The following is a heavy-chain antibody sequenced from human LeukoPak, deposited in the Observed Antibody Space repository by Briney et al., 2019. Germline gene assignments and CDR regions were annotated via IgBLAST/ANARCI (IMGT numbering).Heavy chain of an antibody. Sequence: PGGSLRLSCAASGFTFSSYWMSWVRQAPGKGLEWVANIKQDGSEKYYVDPVKGRFTISRDNAKNSLYLQMNSLRAEDTAVYYCARVAYCSSSSCYGAFDIWGQGTMVTVSS. V-gene: IGHV3-7*01. CDR1: GFTFSSYW. D-gene: IGHD2-2*01. CDR3: ARVAYCSSSSCYGAFDI. CDR2: IKQDGSEK. J-gene: IGHJ3*02.